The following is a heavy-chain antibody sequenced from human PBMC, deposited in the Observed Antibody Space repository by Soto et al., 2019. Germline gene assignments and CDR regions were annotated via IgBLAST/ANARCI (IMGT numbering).Heavy chain of an antibody. CDR1: GGSFSGYY. J-gene: IGHJ5*02. Sequence: SETLSLTCAVYGGSFSGYYWSWIRQPPGKGLEWIGEINHSGSTNYNPSLKSRVTISVDTSKNQFSLKLSSVTAADTAVYYCARGPKTIMVRGVIRGYNWFDPWGQGTLVT. D-gene: IGHD3-10*01. V-gene: IGHV4-34*01. CDR3: ARGPKTIMVRGVIRGYNWFDP. CDR2: INHSGST.